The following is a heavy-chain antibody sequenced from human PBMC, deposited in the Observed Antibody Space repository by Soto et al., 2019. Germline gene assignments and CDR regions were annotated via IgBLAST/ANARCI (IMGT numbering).Heavy chain of an antibody. CDR3: VKDIHFLGIWYFDL. J-gene: IGHJ2*01. Sequence: EQLAESGGGVVQSGRSLRLSCEASGFTFSSFGMHWVRQAPGKGLEWVAVISYDGSDTYFADSVKGRFTISRDNSKNPVYLQMNSLRFEDTAVYYCVKDIHFLGIWYFDLWGRGSLVSVSS. CDR1: GFTFSSFG. CDR2: ISYDGSDT. V-gene: IGHV3-30*18. D-gene: IGHD3-16*01.